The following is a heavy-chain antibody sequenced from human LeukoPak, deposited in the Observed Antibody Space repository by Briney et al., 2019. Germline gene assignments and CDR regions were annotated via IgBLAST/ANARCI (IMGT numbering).Heavy chain of an antibody. Sequence: SETLSLTCTVSGGSISSGSYYWSWIRQPPGKGLEWIGYIYYSGSTNYNPSLKSRVTISVDTSKNQFSLKLSSVTAADTAVYYCARDLSPVTTGDYWGQGTLVTVSS. V-gene: IGHV4-61*01. D-gene: IGHD4-17*01. CDR1: GGSISSGSYY. CDR3: ARDLSPVTTGDY. CDR2: IYYSGST. J-gene: IGHJ4*02.